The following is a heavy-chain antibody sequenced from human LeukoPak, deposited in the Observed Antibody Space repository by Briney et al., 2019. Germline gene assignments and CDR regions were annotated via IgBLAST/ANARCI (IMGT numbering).Heavy chain of an antibody. CDR1: GGSISSYY. V-gene: IGHV4-59*01. Sequence: PSETLSFTYTVSGGSISSYYWSWIRKPPGKGLEWIGYIYYSGSTNYNPSLKSRVTISADTSKNPFSLQLSTVTAADTAVYYCAGGRGMATGDFDYWGQGTLVTVSS. J-gene: IGHJ4*02. CDR3: AGGRGMATGDFDY. CDR2: IYYSGST. D-gene: IGHD5-24*01.